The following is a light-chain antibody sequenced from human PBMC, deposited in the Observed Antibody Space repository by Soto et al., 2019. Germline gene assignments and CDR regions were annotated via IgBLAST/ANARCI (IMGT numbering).Light chain of an antibody. CDR3: QQYYTYPLT. J-gene: IGKJ4*01. CDR1: QGISSY. V-gene: IGKV1-8*01. Sequence: AIRMTQSPSSLSASTGDRVTITCRASQGISSYLAWYQQKPGKAPKLLIYAASTLQSGVPSRFSGSGSGTAFPLTISCLQAEEFATYYCQQYYTYPLTFGGGTKVEIK. CDR2: AAS.